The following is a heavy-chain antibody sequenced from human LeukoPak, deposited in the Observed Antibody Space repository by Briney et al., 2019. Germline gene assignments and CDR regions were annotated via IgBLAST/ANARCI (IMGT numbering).Heavy chain of an antibody. J-gene: IGHJ5*02. CDR3: ARGSEANWFDP. V-gene: IGHV3-21*01. CDR2: ISSSSSYI. CDR1: GITFSSYS. Sequence: GGSLRLSCAASGITFSSYSMNWVRQAPGKGLEWVSSISSSSSYIYYADSVKGRFTISRDNAKNSLYLQMNSLRAEDTAVYYCARGSEANWFDPWGQGTLVTVSS.